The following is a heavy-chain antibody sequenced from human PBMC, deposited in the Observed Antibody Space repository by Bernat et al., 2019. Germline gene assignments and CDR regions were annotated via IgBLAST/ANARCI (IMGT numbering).Heavy chain of an antibody. CDR2: IYYSGST. D-gene: IGHD3-10*01. CDR3: ARGGTRITMVRGVVFDY. CDR1: GGSISSSSYY. J-gene: IGHJ4*02. V-gene: IGHV4-39*01. Sequence: QLQLQESGPGLVKPSETLSLTCTVSGGSISSSSYYWGWIRQPPGKGLEWIGSIYYSGSTYYNPSLKSRVTISVDTSKNQFSLKLSSVTAADTAVYYCARGGTRITMVRGVVFDYWGQGTLVTVSS.